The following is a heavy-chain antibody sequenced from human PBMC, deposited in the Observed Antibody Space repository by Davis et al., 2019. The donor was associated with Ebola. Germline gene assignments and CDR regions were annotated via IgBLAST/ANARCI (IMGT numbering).Heavy chain of an antibody. J-gene: IGHJ4*02. CDR3: AREGYSAFDY. V-gene: IGHV3-30*02. Sequence: GESLKISCAASGFLFSSYGMHWVRQAPGKGLEWVAFIRYDGNKEYYGDSVKGRFTISRDNSKNTLHLEMNSLRAEDTAVYFCAREGYSAFDYWGQGTLVTVSS. D-gene: IGHD5-24*01. CDR1: GFLFSSYG. CDR2: IRYDGNKE.